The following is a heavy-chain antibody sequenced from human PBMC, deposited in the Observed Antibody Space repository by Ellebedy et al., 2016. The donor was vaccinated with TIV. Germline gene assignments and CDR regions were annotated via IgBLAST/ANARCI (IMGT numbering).Heavy chain of an antibody. CDR2: INTATGNT. D-gene: IGHD6-6*01. CDR1: GYTFINYG. V-gene: IGHV1-18*04. Sequence: AASVKVSCKTSGYTFINYGISWVRQAPGQGLEWMGWINTATGNTNYAQKFQGRVTMTRDTSTITVYMELSSLRSEDTAVYYCAREDLLSSSSSDHYGMDVWGQGTTVTVSS. CDR3: AREDLLSSSSSDHYGMDV. J-gene: IGHJ6*02.